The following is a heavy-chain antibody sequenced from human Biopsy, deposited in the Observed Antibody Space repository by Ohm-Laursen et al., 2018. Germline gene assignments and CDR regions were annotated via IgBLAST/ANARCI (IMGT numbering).Heavy chain of an antibody. Sequence: GTLSLTCPVSGGSISSDYWSWIRQTPGKGLEWIGYIYYSGSTNYNPSLKSRVTISVDTSKNQFSLRLNSVTAADTAVYYCARATNSTGWPYYYFYGMDVWGQGTTVTVSS. CDR1: GGSISSDY. CDR2: IYYSGST. V-gene: IGHV4-59*01. D-gene: IGHD2/OR15-2a*01. CDR3: ARATNSTGWPYYYFYGMDV. J-gene: IGHJ6*02.